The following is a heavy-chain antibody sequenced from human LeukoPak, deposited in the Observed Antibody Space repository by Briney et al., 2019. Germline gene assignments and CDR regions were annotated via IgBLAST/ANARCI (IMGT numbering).Heavy chain of an antibody. V-gene: IGHV4-59*01. CDR1: GGSFSGYY. J-gene: IGHJ4*02. CDR2: IYYSGST. Sequence: SETLSLTCAVYGGSFSGYYWSWIRQPPGKGLEWIGYIYYSGSTNYNPSLKSRVTISVDTSKNQFSLKLSSVTAADTAVYYCARGLGFSGWYAPHYYFDYWGQGTLVTVSS. CDR3: ARGLGFSGWYAPHYYFDY. D-gene: IGHD6-19*01.